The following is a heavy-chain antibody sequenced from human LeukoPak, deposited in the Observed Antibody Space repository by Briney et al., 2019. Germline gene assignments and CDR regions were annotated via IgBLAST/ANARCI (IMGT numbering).Heavy chain of an antibody. J-gene: IGHJ5*02. CDR3: ARDIGQTYYYDSSGYESPRFDP. D-gene: IGHD3-22*01. CDR2: INPNSGGT. CDR1: GYTFTGYY. V-gene: IGHV1-2*02. Sequence: ASVKVSCKASGYTFTGYYMHWVRQAPGQGLEWMGWINPNSGGTNYAQKLQGRVTMTTDTSTSTAYMELRSLRSDDTAVYYCARDIGQTYYYDSSGYESPRFDPWGQGTLVTVSS.